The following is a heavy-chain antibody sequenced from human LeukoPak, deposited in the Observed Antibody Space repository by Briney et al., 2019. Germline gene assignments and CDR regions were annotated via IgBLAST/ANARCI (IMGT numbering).Heavy chain of an antibody. CDR3: ARLSDSSGYLGDFDY. Sequence: PGGSLRLSCAASGFTFSSYSMNWVRQAPGKGLEWVSSISSSSSYIYYADSVKGRFTISRDNAKNSLYLQMNSLRAEDTAVYYCARLSDSSGYLGDFDYWGQGTLVTVSS. V-gene: IGHV3-21*04. CDR2: ISSSSSYI. CDR1: GFTFSSYS. J-gene: IGHJ4*02. D-gene: IGHD3-22*01.